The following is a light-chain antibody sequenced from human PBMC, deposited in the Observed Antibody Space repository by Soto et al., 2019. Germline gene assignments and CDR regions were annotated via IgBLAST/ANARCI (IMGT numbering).Light chain of an antibody. Sequence: QSVLTQPASVSGSPGQSITISCTGTSSDVGGYNHVSWYQHHPGKAPKLMIYEVSNRPPGVSNRFSGSKSGYTASLTISGLQAEDEADYYCNSHTSSGFRVFGTGTKVTVL. CDR3: NSHTSSGFRV. CDR2: EVS. V-gene: IGLV2-14*01. CDR1: SSDVGGYNH. J-gene: IGLJ1*01.